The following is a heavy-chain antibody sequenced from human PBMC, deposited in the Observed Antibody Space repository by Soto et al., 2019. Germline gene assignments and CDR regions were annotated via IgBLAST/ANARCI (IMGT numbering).Heavy chain of an antibody. V-gene: IGHV1-69*13. CDR3: AREDDTTGHYSWFDP. Sequence: WASVKVSCKPSGTTLDSFTFIWVRQAPGQGLEWMGGFVPMFGSANIAQSFRGRLTISADASTGTGYMELSDLKSEDSAIYYCAREDDTTGHYSWFDPWGPGTQVTVSS. CDR1: GTTLDSFT. J-gene: IGHJ5*02. CDR2: FVPMFGSA. D-gene: IGHD4-4*01.